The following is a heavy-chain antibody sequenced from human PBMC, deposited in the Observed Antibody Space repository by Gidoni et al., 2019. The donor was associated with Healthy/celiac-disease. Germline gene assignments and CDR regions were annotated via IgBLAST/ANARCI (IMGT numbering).Heavy chain of an antibody. V-gene: IGHV4-34*01. CDR3: ASGVGADAFDI. Sequence: QVQLQQWGAGLLKPSETLSLTCAVSGGSFSGYYWSWIRQPPGKGLEWIGEINHSGSTNYNPSLKSRVTISVDTSKNQFSLKLSSVTAADTAVYYCASGVGADAFDIWGQGTMVTVSS. CDR1: GGSFSGYY. D-gene: IGHD1-26*01. J-gene: IGHJ3*02. CDR2: INHSGST.